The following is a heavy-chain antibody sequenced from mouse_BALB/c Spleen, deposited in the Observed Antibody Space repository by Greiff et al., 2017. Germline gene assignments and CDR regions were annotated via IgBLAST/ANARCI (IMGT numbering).Heavy chain of an antibody. D-gene: IGHD2-4*01. CDR2: IYPGGGYT. CDR1: GYTFTNYW. CDR3: EREGALRITTEGYYFDY. J-gene: IGHJ2*01. V-gene: IGHV1-63*02. Sequence: VQGVESGAELVRPGTSVKMSCKAAGYTFTNYWIGWVKQRPGHGLEWIGDIYPGGGYTNYNEKFKGKATLTADTSSSTAYMQLSSLTSEDSAIYYGEREGALRITTEGYYFDYWGQGTTLTVSS.